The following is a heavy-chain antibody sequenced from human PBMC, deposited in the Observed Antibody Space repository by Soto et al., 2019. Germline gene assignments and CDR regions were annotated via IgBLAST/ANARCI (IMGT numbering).Heavy chain of an antibody. V-gene: IGHV3-23*01. CDR1: GFTFISYA. Sequence: TGGSLRLSCAASGFTFISYAMSWVLQAPGKGLEWVSAISGSGGSTYYADSVKGRFTISRDNSKNTLYLQMNSLRAEDTAVYYCAKAYKRSITIFGVAHYYGMDVWGQRSTVTVSS. CDR3: AKAYKRSITIFGVAHYYGMDV. J-gene: IGHJ6*02. CDR2: ISGSGGST. D-gene: IGHD3-3*01.